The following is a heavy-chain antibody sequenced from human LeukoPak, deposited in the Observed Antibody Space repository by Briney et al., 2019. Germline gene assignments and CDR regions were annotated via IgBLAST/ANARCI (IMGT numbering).Heavy chain of an antibody. CDR2: ISGSAGGGTT. CDR3: AKRGGYFYGSGSPFDY. Sequence: GGSLRLSCAASGFTFSSFAMSWVRQAPGKGLEWVSSISGSAGGGTTYYADSVKGRSTISRDNSKKTLYLQVDSLRAEATAVYYCAKRGGYFYGSGSPFDYWGQGTLVTVSS. V-gene: IGHV3-23*01. CDR1: GFTFSSFA. D-gene: IGHD3-10*01. J-gene: IGHJ4*02.